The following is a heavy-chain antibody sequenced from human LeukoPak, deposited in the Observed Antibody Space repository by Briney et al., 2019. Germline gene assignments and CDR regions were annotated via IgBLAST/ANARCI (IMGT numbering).Heavy chain of an antibody. V-gene: IGHV4-39*07. CDR2: INHSGST. D-gene: IGHD3-22*01. J-gene: IGHJ5*02. CDR3: ARAFSYDLNCFDP. Sequence: SETLSLTCTVSGGSISSSSYYWNWIRQPPGKGLEWIGGINHSGSTHNNPSLKSRVTMSVDWSKNQVSLKLSSVTAADTAVYYCARAFSYDLNCFDPWGQGTLVTVSS. CDR1: GGSISSSSYY.